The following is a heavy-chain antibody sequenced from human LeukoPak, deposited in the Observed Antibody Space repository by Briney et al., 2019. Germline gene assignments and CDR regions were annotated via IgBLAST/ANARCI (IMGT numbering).Heavy chain of an antibody. CDR2: ISAYNGST. V-gene: IGHV1-18*01. D-gene: IGHD3-10*01. J-gene: IGHJ6*02. CDR3: ARYGSGSYYRHYYYYYGMDV. Sequence: ASVKVSCKASGYTFTSYGISWVRQAPGQGLEWMGWISAYNGSTNYAQKLQGRVTMTTDTSTSTAYMELRSLRSDDTAVYYCARYGSGSYYRHYYYYYGMDVWGQGTTVTVSS. CDR1: GYTFTSYG.